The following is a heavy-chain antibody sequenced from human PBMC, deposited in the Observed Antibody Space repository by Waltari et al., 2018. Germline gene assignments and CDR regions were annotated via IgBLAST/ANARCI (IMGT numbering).Heavy chain of an antibody. Sequence: QVQLVQSGAEVKKPGASVKVSCKASGYTFTSYGISWVRQAPGQGLEWMGWISAYNGNTNDAQRLQCRVTMTTDTATSTAYMELRSLRSDDTAVYYCARDIGTTVTAGYFDYWGQGTLVTVSS. J-gene: IGHJ4*02. CDR2: ISAYNGNT. CDR1: GYTFTSYG. V-gene: IGHV1-18*01. CDR3: ARDIGTTVTAGYFDY. D-gene: IGHD4-4*01.